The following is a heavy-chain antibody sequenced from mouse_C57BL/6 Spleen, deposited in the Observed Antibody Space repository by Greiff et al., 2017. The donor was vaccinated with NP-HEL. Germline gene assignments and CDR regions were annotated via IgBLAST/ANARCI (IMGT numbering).Heavy chain of an antibody. V-gene: IGHV1-55*01. J-gene: IGHJ4*01. CDR2: IYPGSGST. CDR3: ARPLLKDYYAMDY. Sequence: QVQLQQPGAELVKPGASVKMSCKASGYTFTSYWITWVKQRPGQGLEWIGDIYPGSGSTNYNEKFKSKATLTVDTSSSTAYMQLSSLTSEYSAVYYCARPLLKDYYAMDYWGQGTSVTVSS. CDR1: GYTFTSYW. D-gene: IGHD1-1*01.